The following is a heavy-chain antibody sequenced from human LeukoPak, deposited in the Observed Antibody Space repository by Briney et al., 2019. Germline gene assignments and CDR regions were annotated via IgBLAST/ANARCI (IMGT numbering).Heavy chain of an antibody. CDR3: ARDFISSSSGVDY. CDR2: ISSSGSTI. D-gene: IGHD6-19*01. J-gene: IGHJ4*02. V-gene: IGHV3-48*03. Sequence: GGSLRLSCAASGFTFSSYDMNWVRQAPGKGLEWVSYISSSGSTIYYADSVKGRFTISRDNAKNSLYLQMNSLRAEDTAVYYCARDFISSSSGVDYWGQGTLVTVSS. CDR1: GFTFSSYD.